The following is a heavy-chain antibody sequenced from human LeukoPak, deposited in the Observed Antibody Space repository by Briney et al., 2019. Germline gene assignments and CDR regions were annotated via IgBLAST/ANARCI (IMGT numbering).Heavy chain of an antibody. J-gene: IGHJ4*02. D-gene: IGHD1-20*01. CDR1: GFSFSNYY. V-gene: IGHV3-74*01. CDR2: IKSDGTNT. CDR3: VRRSITGRTDYFDY. Sequence: QSGGSLRLSCAASGFSFSNYYMHWVRHASGKGLEWVSRIKSDGTNTNYADSVKGRFTISRDNAKNTLYLQMNSLRAEDTATYYCVRRSITGRTDYFDYWGQGILVTVSS.